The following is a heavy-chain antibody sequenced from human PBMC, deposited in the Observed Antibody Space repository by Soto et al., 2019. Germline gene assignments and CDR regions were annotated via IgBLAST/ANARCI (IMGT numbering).Heavy chain of an antibody. CDR3: AKLTIVGAADAFDI. J-gene: IGHJ3*02. Sequence: GGSLRLSCAASGFTFSSYGMHWVRQAPGKGLEWVAVISYDGSNKYYADSVKGRFTISRDNSKNTLYLQMNSLRAEDTAVYYCAKLTIVGAADAFDIWGQGTMVTV. V-gene: IGHV3-30*18. CDR2: ISYDGSNK. D-gene: IGHD1-26*01. CDR1: GFTFSSYG.